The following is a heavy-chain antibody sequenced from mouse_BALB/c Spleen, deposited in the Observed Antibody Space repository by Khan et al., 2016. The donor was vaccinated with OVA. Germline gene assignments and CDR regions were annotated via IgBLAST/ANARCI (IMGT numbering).Heavy chain of an antibody. V-gene: IGHV5-6-5*01. CDR3: ARDYSYGTGYFAV. CDR1: GFTFSSYA. D-gene: IGHD1-1*01. CDR2: ISSGGST. J-gene: IGHJ1*01. Sequence: EVELVESGGGLVKPGGSLKLSCAASGFTFSSYAMSWVRQTPEKRLEWVASISSGGSTYYPDSVKGRFTISRDNARNILYLQMISLRSEDTAMYFCARDYSYGTGYFAVWGEGTTVTVSS.